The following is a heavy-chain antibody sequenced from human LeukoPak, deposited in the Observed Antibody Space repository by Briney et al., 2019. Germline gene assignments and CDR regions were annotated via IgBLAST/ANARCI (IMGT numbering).Heavy chain of an antibody. CDR2: IYYSGST. Sequence: SETLSLTCTVSGGSVSSGTYYWSWIRQPPGKGLEWIGYIYYSGSTNYNPSLKSRVTISVDTPKNQFSLKLSSVTAADTAVYYCARDRVRGNSNPFFDYWGQGTLVTDSS. D-gene: IGHD4-11*01. CDR3: ARDRVRGNSNPFFDY. V-gene: IGHV4-61*01. CDR1: GGSVSSGTYY. J-gene: IGHJ4*02.